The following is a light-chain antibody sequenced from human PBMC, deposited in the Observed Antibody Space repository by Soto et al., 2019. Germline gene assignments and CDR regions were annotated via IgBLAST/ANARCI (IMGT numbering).Light chain of an antibody. Sequence: DIQMTQSPSTLSASVGDRVNITCRASQSINGWLAWYQQKPGKAPKLLISRASDLQTGSPSRFSGSGSGPEFTLTITTLQTDDFPPDDCQPYNSFCFTFGPGTKVDVK. CDR3: QPYNSFCFT. J-gene: IGKJ3*01. CDR1: QSINGW. CDR2: RAS. V-gene: IGKV1-5*03.